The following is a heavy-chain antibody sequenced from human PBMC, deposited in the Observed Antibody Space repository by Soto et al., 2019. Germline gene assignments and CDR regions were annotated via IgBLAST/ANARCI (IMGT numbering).Heavy chain of an antibody. CDR3: ARANHCSGGSCYSSWFDP. CDR1: GYTFTSYD. D-gene: IGHD2-15*01. CDR2: MNPNSGNT. V-gene: IGHV1-8*01. Sequence: QVQLVQSGAEVKKPGASVKVSCKASGYTFTSYDINWVRQATGQGLEWMGWMNPNSGNTGYAQKFQGRVTMTRNTSISTVYMELSSLRSEDTAVYYCARANHCSGGSCYSSWFDPWGQGTLVTVSS. J-gene: IGHJ5*02.